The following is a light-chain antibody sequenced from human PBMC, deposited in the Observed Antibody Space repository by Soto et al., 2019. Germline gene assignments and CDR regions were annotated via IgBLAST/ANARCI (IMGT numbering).Light chain of an antibody. J-gene: IGKJ5*01. V-gene: IGKV3D-20*02. CDR1: QSFSSTY. CDR2: GAS. CDR3: QQRSNWPPIT. Sequence: ENVLTQSPGTLSLSPGERATLSCRASQSFSSTYLGWYQQKPGQAPGLLIYGASIRATGIPDRFSGSGSGTDFTLTISSLEPEDFAVYYCQQRSNWPPITFGQGTRLEIK.